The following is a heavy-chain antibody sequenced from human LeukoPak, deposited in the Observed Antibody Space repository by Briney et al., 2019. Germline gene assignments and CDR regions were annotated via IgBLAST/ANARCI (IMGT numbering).Heavy chain of an antibody. CDR1: GFTFSSYA. V-gene: IGHV3-23*01. Sequence: QTGGSLRLSCAASGFTFSSYAMSWVRQAPGKGLEWVSAISGSGGSTYYADSVKGRFTIPRDNSKNTLYLQMNSLRAEDTAVYYCAKDPGSGYYPHYYYMDVWGKGTTVTVSS. CDR3: AKDPGSGYYPHYYYMDV. CDR2: ISGSGGST. D-gene: IGHD3-22*01. J-gene: IGHJ6*03.